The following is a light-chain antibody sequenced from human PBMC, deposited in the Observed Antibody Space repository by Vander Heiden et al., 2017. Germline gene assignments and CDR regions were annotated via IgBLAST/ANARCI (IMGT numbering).Light chain of an antibody. V-gene: IGKV3-15*01. CDR1: RSISRN. CDR2: GAS. J-gene: IGKJ1*01. CDR3: QQYNNWPPSWT. Sequence: ELVMTQSPATLSVSPGERATLSCRASRSISRNLAWYQQKPGQAPRLLIYGASARATGVTDRFSGSGSGTEFTLTISSLQSVDSAVYYCQQYNNWPPSWTFGQGTKVEV.